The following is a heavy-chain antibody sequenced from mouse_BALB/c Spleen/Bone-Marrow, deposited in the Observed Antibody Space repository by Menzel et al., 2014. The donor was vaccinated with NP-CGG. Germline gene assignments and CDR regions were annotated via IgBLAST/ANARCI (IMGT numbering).Heavy chain of an antibody. CDR3: ARGGIYDGYSY. Sequence: VQLQQSGAELAKPRASVKMSCKASGYTFTNYSMHWVKQRPGQCLEWIGYIDPSTGYTEYNQKFKDKATLTADKSSSTAYMQLSSLTSEDSAVYYCARGGIYDGYSYWGQGTLVTVSA. CDR1: GYTFTNYS. J-gene: IGHJ3*01. CDR2: IDPSTGYT. D-gene: IGHD2-3*01. V-gene: IGHV1-4*01.